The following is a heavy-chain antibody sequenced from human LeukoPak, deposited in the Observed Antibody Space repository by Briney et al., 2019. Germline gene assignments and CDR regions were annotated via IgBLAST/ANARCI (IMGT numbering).Heavy chain of an antibody. CDR2: INHSGST. Sequence: PSETLSLTCAVYGGSFSGYYWSWIRQPPGKGLEWIGEINHSGSTNYNPSLKSRVTISVDTSRNQFSLKLSSVTAADTAVYYCARASVVPAAIYYYYYYYGMDVWGQGTTVTVSS. CDR1: GGSFSGYY. V-gene: IGHV4-34*01. J-gene: IGHJ6*02. D-gene: IGHD2-2*01. CDR3: ARASVVPAAIYYYYYYYGMDV.